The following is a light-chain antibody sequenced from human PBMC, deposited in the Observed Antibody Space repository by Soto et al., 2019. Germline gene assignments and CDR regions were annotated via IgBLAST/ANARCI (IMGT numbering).Light chain of an antibody. CDR1: QSIDSD. Sequence: EIMMTQSPANVSVFPGERATLSCRASQSIDSDLAWYQQKPGHVPRLLIYVASTRATGVPARFSGSGSGTEFTLTIISLQSDDFAVYYCQQYSHWRTFGPGTKVEIK. J-gene: IGKJ1*01. V-gene: IGKV3-15*01. CDR2: VAS. CDR3: QQYSHWRT.